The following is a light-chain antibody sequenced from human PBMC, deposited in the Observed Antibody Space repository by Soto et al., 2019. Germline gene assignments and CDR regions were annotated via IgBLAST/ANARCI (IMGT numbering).Light chain of an antibody. CDR2: DAS. V-gene: IGKV3D-20*01. CDR1: QSVSSIY. J-gene: IGKJ2*01. Sequence: IVLTQSPATLSLSPGERATLSCGASQSVSSIYLAWYQQKPGLAPRLLIYDASSRATGIPDRFSGSGSGTDFTLTISRLEPEDFAVYSCQQYGSSPYTFGQGTKLEIK. CDR3: QQYGSSPYT.